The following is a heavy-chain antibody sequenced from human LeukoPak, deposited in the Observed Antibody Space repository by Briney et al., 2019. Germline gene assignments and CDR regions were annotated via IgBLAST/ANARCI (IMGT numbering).Heavy chain of an antibody. J-gene: IGHJ4*02. Sequence: SETLSLTCTVSGGSISSGGYYWTWIRQHPGKGLEWIGYIRCSGSTSSNPSLKSRIIISVDTSENQFSLKLRSVTAADTAVYYCARGRGYNHFDYWGQGTLVTVSS. CDR1: GGSISSGGYY. V-gene: IGHV4-31*03. CDR2: IRCSGST. D-gene: IGHD5-24*01. CDR3: ARGRGYNHFDY.